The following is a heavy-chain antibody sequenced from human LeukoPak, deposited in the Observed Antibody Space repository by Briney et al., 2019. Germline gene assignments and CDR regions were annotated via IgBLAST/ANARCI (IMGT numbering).Heavy chain of an antibody. J-gene: IGHJ4*02. CDR2: ISSSSSTM. D-gene: IGHD2-2*01. CDR1: GFAFSDYY. V-gene: IGHV3-11*01. CDR3: ATGPGYCSSTSCSVFYY. Sequence: GGSLRLSCAASGFAFSDYYMSWIRQASGKGLEWVSYISSSSSTMYYADSVKGRFTISRDNAKNSLYLQINSLRAEDTAVYYCATGPGYCSSTSCSVFYYWGQGTLVAVSS.